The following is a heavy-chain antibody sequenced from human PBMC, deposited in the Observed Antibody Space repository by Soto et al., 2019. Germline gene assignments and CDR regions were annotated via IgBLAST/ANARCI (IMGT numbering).Heavy chain of an antibody. CDR1: GYSFTSYW. Sequence: GESLKISCKGSGYSFTSYWISWVRQMPGKGLEWMGRIDPSDSYTNYSPSFQGHVTISADKSISTAYLQWSSLKASDTAMYYCARFRYGVASVYYFDYWGQGTLVTVSS. D-gene: IGHD6-25*01. J-gene: IGHJ4*02. CDR3: ARFRYGVASVYYFDY. V-gene: IGHV5-10-1*01. CDR2: IDPSDSYT.